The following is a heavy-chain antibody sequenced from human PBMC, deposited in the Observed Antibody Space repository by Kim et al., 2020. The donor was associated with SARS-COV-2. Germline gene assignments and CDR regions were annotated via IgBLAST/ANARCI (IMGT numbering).Heavy chain of an antibody. Sequence: ASVKVSCKVSVYTLTELSMHWVRQAPGKGLEWMGGFDPEDGETIYAQKFQGRVTMTEDTSTDTDYMELSSLRSEDTGVYYCATAPVVVGATLSDYYYYGMDVWGQGTMATVPS. CDR1: VYTLTELS. J-gene: IGHJ6*02. CDR3: ATAPVVVGATLSDYYYYGMDV. D-gene: IGHD1-26*01. V-gene: IGHV1-24*01. CDR2: FDPEDGET.